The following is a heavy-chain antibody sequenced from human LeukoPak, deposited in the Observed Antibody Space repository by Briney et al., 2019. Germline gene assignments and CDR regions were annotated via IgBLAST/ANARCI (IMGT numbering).Heavy chain of an antibody. CDR3: ARSSWIQLWLV. Sequence: SETLSLTCTVSGGSISSYYWSWIRQPPGKGLEWIGYIYYSGGTNYNASLKSRVTISVDTSKNHFSLKLSCVTAADTAVYYCARSSWIQLWLVWGQGTMVTVSS. V-gene: IGHV4-59*01. D-gene: IGHD5-18*01. CDR1: GGSISSYY. CDR2: IYYSGGT. J-gene: IGHJ3*01.